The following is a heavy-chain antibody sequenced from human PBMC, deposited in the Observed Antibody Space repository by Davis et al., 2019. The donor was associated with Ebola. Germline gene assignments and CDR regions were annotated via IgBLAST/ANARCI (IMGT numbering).Heavy chain of an antibody. Sequence: ASVKVSCKASGYPFTTHGISWVRQAPGEGLEWVGWITTYNNDANYAQRFQGRVTMTTERSTRTAYMELRGLKSDDTAVYYWARRAVEYQIRTHAMDVWGQGTTVIVSS. CDR1: GYPFTTHG. CDR3: ARRAVEYQIRTHAMDV. V-gene: IGHV1-18*01. D-gene: IGHD2-2*01. CDR2: ITTYNNDA. J-gene: IGHJ6*02.